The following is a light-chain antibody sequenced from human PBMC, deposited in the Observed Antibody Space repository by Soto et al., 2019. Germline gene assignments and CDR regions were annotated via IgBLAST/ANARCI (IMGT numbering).Light chain of an antibody. CDR3: QQYDKQPVT. V-gene: IGKV1-33*01. CDR1: QDISNF. J-gene: IGKJ4*01. CDR2: DVS. Sequence: DIQMTQSPSSLSASVGDRVTITCQASQDISNFLNCYHQTPGKAPRLLLYDVSSLQPGVASRFSGSGSGTDFSLTINSLQPEDIGTFYCQQYDKQPVTFGGGTKVEIK.